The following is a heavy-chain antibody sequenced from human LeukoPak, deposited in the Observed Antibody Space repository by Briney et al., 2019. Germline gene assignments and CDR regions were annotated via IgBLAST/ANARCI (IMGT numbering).Heavy chain of an antibody. J-gene: IGHJ5*02. CDR2: ISAYNGDT. CDR1: GGTFSSYA. Sequence: ASVKVSCKASGGTFSSYAISWVRQAPGQGLEWMGWISAYNGDTNYAQNFQGRVTMTTDTSTDTAYMELRSLRSDDTAVYYCARDGLSYTNPNNWFDPWGQGTLVTVSS. V-gene: IGHV1-18*01. CDR3: ARDGLSYTNPNNWFDP. D-gene: IGHD2-2*02.